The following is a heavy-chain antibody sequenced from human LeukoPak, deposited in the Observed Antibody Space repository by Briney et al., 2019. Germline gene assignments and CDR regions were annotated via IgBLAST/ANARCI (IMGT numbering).Heavy chain of an antibody. CDR3: ARDVHRTLDAFDI. Sequence: GGSLRLSCAASGFTFSSYSMTWVRQAPGKGLEWVSSISSSSSYIYYADSVKGRFTISRDDAKNSLYLQMNSLRAEDTAVYYCARDVHRTLDAFDIWGQGTMVTVSS. CDR1: GFTFSSYS. CDR2: ISSSSSYI. J-gene: IGHJ3*02. D-gene: IGHD3-10*02. V-gene: IGHV3-21*01.